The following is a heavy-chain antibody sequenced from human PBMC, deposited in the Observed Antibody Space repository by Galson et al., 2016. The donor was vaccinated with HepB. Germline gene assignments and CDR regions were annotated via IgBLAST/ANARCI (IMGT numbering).Heavy chain of an antibody. Sequence: SLRLSCAASGLIFSNHAMHWVRQAPGQGLEWVAVTSHDGSNEYYADSVKGRFAISRDNPKNALYLQMNSLTAGDTAVYSWAKGGPGIAVPADLWGQGILVTVSS. J-gene: IGHJ5*02. CDR2: TSHDGSNE. CDR1: GLIFSNHA. CDR3: AKGGPGIAVPADL. D-gene: IGHD6-19*01. V-gene: IGHV3-30*18.